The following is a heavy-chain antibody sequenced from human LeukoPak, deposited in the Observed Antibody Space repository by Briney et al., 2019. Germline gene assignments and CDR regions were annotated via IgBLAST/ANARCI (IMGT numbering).Heavy chain of an antibody. D-gene: IGHD2-2*01. Sequence: ASVNVSCKASVYTFTGYYMHWVRQAPGQGLDWMGWINPNSGGTNYAQKFQGRVTMTRDTSISTAYMELSRLRSDDTAVYYCAGALLGYCSSTSCLDYWGQGTLVTVSS. CDR1: VYTFTGYY. J-gene: IGHJ4*02. CDR2: INPNSGGT. CDR3: AGALLGYCSSTSCLDY. V-gene: IGHV1-2*02.